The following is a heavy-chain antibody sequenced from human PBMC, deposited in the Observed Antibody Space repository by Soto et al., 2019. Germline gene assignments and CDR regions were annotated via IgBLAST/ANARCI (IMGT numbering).Heavy chain of an antibody. D-gene: IGHD2-15*01. CDR3: ATTGQYCSGGSCYANCIHL. V-gene: IGHV1-18*01. J-gene: IGHJ4*02. CDR2: ISAYNGNT. Sequence: GASVKVSCKASGYTFTSYGISWVRQAPGQGLEWMGWISAYNGNTNYAQKLQGRVTMTTDTSTSTAYMELRSLRSDDTAVYYCATTGQYCSGGSCYANCIHLWGQGILVTGSS. CDR1: GYTFTSYG.